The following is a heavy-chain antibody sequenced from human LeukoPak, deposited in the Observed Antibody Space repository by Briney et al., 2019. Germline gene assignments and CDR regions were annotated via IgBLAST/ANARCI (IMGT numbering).Heavy chain of an antibody. J-gene: IGHJ5*02. CDR3: ARTSRQLGYCSSTSCYADGFDP. V-gene: IGHV1-69*05. CDR2: IIPIFGTA. Sequence: SVKVSCKASGGTFSSYAISWVRQAPGHGLEWMGGIIPIFGTAYYAQKIQGRVTITTDESTSTAYMELSSLRSEDTAVYYCARTSRQLGYCSSTSCYADGFDPWGQGTLVTVSS. CDR1: GGTFSSYA. D-gene: IGHD2-2*01.